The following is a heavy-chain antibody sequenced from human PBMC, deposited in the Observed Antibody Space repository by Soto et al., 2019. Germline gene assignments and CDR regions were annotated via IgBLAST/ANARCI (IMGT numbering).Heavy chain of an antibody. J-gene: IGHJ4*02. CDR2: ISPNDGHT. D-gene: IGHD4-4*01. CDR1: GYTFTSYG. CDR3: AIMGSGDYSDFDY. V-gene: IGHV1-18*01. Sequence: ASVKVSCKGLGYTFTSYGIRWVRQAPGQGLEWMGWISPNDGHTNYAQKFQDRVTMTRDTSTTTVYMDLRSLGSDDTAVYYCAIMGSGDYSDFDYWGQGTLVTVSS.